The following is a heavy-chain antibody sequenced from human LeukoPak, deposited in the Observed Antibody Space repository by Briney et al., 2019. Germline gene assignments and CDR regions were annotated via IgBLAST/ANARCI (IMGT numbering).Heavy chain of an antibody. V-gene: IGHV5-51*01. CDR3: ARQSRDGSKTRGYYFDY. CDR1: GYIFTNYW. D-gene: IGHD3-10*01. J-gene: IGHJ4*02. Sequence: GESLKISCQVSGYIFTNYWIGWVRQMPGQGLESMGIIYPADSDTTYSPSFQGQVTISADKSISTVYLQWSSLKASDTAMYYCARQSRDGSKTRGYYFDYWGQGTLVTVSS. CDR2: IYPADSDT.